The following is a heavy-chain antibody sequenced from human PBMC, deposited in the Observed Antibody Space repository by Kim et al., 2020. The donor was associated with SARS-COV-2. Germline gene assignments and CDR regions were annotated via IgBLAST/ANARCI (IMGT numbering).Heavy chain of an antibody. CDR3: ARRGDYGGMDV. CDR2: IRSKPNSYAT. V-gene: IGHV3-73*01. CDR1: GFTFSGSA. Sequence: GGSLRLSCAASGFTFSGSAMHWVRQASGKGLEWVGRIRSKPNSYATSYTASVTGRFSISRDDSKNTAYPQMNSLKTEDTGVYFCARRGDYGGMDVWGQGTTVTVSS. J-gene: IGHJ6*02.